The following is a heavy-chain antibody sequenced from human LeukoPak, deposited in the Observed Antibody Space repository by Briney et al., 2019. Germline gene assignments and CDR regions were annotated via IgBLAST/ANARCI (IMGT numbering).Heavy chain of an antibody. Sequence: SQTLSLTCGISGDSVSSNDAAWNWIRQPPSRGPEWLGRTYYRSQWYNDYAVSVKSRITIKPDTSKNQFSLQLNSVTPDDTAIYFCARDIRMLNWLDPWGQGTLVIVSS. D-gene: IGHD2-8*01. CDR1: GDSVSSNDAA. V-gene: IGHV6-1*01. J-gene: IGHJ5*02. CDR3: ARDIRMLNWLDP. CDR2: TYYRSQWYN.